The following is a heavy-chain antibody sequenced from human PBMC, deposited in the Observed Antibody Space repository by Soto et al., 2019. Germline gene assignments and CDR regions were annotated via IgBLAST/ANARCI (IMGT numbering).Heavy chain of an antibody. Sequence: PSQTLSLTCAISGDSVSSNSAAWNWIRQSPSRGLEWLGRTYYRSKWYNDYAVSVKSRITINPDTSKNQFSLQLNSVTPEDTAVYYCARDLVFCSGGSCYSYYYYGMDVWGQGTTVTVSS. J-gene: IGHJ6*02. CDR3: ARDLVFCSGGSCYSYYYYGMDV. CDR1: GDSVSSNSAA. CDR2: TYYRSKWYN. D-gene: IGHD2-15*01. V-gene: IGHV6-1*01.